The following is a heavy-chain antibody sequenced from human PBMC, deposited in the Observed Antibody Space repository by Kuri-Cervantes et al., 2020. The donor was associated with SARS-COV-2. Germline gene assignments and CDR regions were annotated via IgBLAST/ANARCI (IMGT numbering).Heavy chain of an antibody. V-gene: IGHV3-30*04. CDR2: ISYDGSNK. Sequence: GESLKISCAASGFTFSSYAMHWVRQAPGKGLEWVAVISYDGSNKYYADSVKGRFTISRDNSKNTLYLQMNNLRAEDTAVYYCARAGNVLMVYAIAYYMDVWGKGTTVTVSS. CDR3: ARAGNVLMVYAIAYYMDV. J-gene: IGHJ6*03. D-gene: IGHD2-8*01. CDR1: GFTFSSYA.